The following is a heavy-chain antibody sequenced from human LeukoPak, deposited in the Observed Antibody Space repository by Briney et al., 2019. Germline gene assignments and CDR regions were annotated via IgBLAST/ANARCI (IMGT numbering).Heavy chain of an antibody. CDR1: GFTFSSYA. Sequence: GGSLRLSCAASGFTFSSYAMGWVRQAPGKGLEWVSAISGSGGSTYYADSVKGRFTISRDNSKNTLYLQMNSLRAEDTAVYYCAKGVVGATAPRSAFDIWGQGTMVTVSS. CDR2: ISGSGGST. J-gene: IGHJ3*02. D-gene: IGHD1-26*01. CDR3: AKGVVGATAPRSAFDI. V-gene: IGHV3-23*01.